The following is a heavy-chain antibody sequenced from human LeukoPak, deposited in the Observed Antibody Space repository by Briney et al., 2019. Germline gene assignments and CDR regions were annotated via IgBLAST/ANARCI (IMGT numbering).Heavy chain of an antibody. Sequence: SETLSLTCTVSGGSISSYYWTWIRQPPGRGLEWIGYIYYSGSTNYNPSLKCRVTISVDTSKNHFSLKLSSVTAADTAVYYCAKDRPPGRSYPPDYHPFDNWFDPWGQGTLVTVSS. CDR1: GGSISSYY. V-gene: IGHV4-59*01. D-gene: IGHD1-26*01. J-gene: IGHJ5*02. CDR3: AKDRPPGRSYPPDYHPFDNWFDP. CDR2: IYYSGST.